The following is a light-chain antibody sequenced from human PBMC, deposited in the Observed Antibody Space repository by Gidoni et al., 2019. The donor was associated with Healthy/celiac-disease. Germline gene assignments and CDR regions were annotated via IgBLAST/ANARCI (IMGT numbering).Light chain of an antibody. V-gene: IGKV3-15*01. CDR2: GAS. CDR3: QQYNNWPPWT. J-gene: IGKJ1*01. CDR1: QSVSSN. Sequence: EIVMTQSPATLSVSPGERATLSCRASQSVSSNIAWDQQKPGQAPRLLIYGASTRATGIPARFSGSGSGTEFTLTIRSLQSEDFAVYYCQQYNNWPPWTFGQGTKVEIK.